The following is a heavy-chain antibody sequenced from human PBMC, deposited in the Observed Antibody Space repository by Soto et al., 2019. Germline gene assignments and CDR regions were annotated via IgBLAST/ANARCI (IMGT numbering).Heavy chain of an antibody. CDR3: ARGDTAVVPKGVDV. CDR1: GYTFTSYY. V-gene: IGHV5-10-1*01. J-gene: IGHJ6*02. D-gene: IGHD5-18*01. CDR2: IDPSDSYT. Sequence: GESLKISCEGSGYTFTSYYITWARQLPGKGLEWMGRIDPSDSYTTYNPSFRGHVTISADKSIRTAYLQWSSLEASDSGMYYCARGDTAVVPKGVDVWGQGXPVTVYS.